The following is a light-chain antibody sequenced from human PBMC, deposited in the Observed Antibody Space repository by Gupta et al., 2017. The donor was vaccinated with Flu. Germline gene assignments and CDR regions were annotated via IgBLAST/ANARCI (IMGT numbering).Light chain of an antibody. CDR1: QGLGYSDGNNY. V-gene: IGKV2-30*01. J-gene: IGKJ1*01. CDR3: NQGKPLKT. Sequence: PVTLGHPAYSSGSSSQGLGYSDGNNYLHWVQQTPVQSPRRLIYKVSSRDSGVPDRFSGSVEVNDFTLKSSRGEDEDVGVYYGNQGKPLKTFGQGTKVEIK. CDR2: KVS.